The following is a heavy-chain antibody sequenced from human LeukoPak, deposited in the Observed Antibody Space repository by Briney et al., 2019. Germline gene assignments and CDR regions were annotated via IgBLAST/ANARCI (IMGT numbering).Heavy chain of an antibody. V-gene: IGHV3-23*01. CDR2: ISGSGDSI. CDR1: GFTFSSYA. CDR3: TQERPYFDP. J-gene: IGHJ5*02. Sequence: GGSLRLSCADSGFTFSSYAMSWVRQAPGKGLEWVSVISGSGDSIYYADSVKGRFTISRDNSRNTLYLQLSSLRVEDTAVYYCTQERPYFDPWGQGTLVTVSS.